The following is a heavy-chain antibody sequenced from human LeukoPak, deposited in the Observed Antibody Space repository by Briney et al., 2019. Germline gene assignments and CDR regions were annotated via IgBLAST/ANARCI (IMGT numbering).Heavy chain of an antibody. CDR3: ARVSQHWHNDL. V-gene: IGHV3-74*01. CDR2: INSDGTDT. CDR1: GFTLGPFY. J-gene: IGHJ2*01. Sequence: QPGGSLRLSCAASGFTLGPFYMHWVRQAPGEGLVWVSRINSDGTDTIYADSVKGRFTMSRDNAKNTLYLQMDSLRAEDTAVYYCARVSQHWHNDLWGRGTLVTVSS.